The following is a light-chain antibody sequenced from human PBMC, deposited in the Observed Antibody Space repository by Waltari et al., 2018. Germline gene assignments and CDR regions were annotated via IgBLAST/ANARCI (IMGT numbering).Light chain of an antibody. CDR3: QQGFSPSWT. CDR1: QSITGY. Sequence: DIQVTQSPSSLSASVADRVTITCRASQSITGYLNWYQQKPGKAPNLLIYAASNLQSGVPARFRGSGSGTEFTLAIGSLHPEDFATYYCQQGFSPSWTFGQGTKVEF. CDR2: AAS. V-gene: IGKV1-39*01. J-gene: IGKJ1*01.